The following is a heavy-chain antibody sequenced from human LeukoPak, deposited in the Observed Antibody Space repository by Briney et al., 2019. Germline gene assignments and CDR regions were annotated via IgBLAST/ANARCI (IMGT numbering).Heavy chain of an antibody. CDR2: IYTTGAT. CDR3: GRQGYTASHYFLDF. Sequence: SETLSLTCTVSSGSISTYYWGWVRQPPGKGLEWIGRIYTTGATQYNPSLKSRVTMSVDTSTSQFSLNLRSVSAADTAVYYCGRQGYTASHYFLDFWSQGTLVAVS. CDR1: SGSISTYY. D-gene: IGHD2-2*02. J-gene: IGHJ4*02. V-gene: IGHV4-4*07.